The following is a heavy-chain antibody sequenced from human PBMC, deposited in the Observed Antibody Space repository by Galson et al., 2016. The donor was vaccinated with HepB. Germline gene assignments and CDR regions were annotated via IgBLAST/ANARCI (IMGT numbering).Heavy chain of an antibody. D-gene: IGHD2-15*01. CDR3: APEDPDIVLVVAANGMDV. CDR2: ISSSGSYNT. CDR1: GFSFSDYY. V-gene: IGHV3-11*03. J-gene: IGHJ6*02. Sequence: SLRLSCAASGFSFSDYYMTWIRQAPGKGLEWVSYISSSGSYNTNYADSVKGRFTISRDNSKNTLYLQMNSLRAEDTAIYYCAPEDPDIVLVVAANGMDVWGQGTTVIVSS.